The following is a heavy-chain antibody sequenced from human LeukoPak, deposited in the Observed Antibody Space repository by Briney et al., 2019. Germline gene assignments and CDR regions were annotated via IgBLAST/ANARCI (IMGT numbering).Heavy chain of an antibody. CDR2: ISGSGGSR. J-gene: IGHJ3*02. V-gene: IGHV3-23*01. D-gene: IGHD6-6*01. CDR1: GFTFSSYA. Sequence: PGGSLRLSCAASGFTFSSYAMSWVRQAPGKGLEWVSAISGSGGSRYYADSVKGRFTISRDNSKNTLYLQMTSLRAEDTAVYYCAKPLRTLVDAFDIRGQGTMVTVSS. CDR3: AKPLRTLVDAFDI.